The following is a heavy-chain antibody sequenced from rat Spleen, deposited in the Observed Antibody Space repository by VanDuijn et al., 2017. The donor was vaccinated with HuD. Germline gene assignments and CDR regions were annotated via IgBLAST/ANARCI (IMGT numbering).Heavy chain of an antibody. CDR3: ARRTYYSGHFDY. CDR2: INTDGGST. V-gene: IGHV5-58*01. D-gene: IGHD1-1*01. CDR1: GFTFSSYW. Sequence: EVQLVESGGGLVQPGRSLKLSCVASGFTFSSYWMYWIRQAPGKGLEWVSSINTDGGSTYYRDSVKGRFTLSRDNAKSTLFLQMDSLTSEDTATYYCARRTYYSGHFDYWGQGVMVTVSS. J-gene: IGHJ2*01.